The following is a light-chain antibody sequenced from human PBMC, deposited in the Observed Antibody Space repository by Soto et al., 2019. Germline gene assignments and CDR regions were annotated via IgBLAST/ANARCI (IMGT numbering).Light chain of an antibody. Sequence: EIVMTQSPATLSVSPGERATLSCRASQSVSRNLAWYQQKPGQAPRLLIYGASTRATGIPARFSGSGSGTEFPLTISRLQSEDFVVYYCQQYNDWPLYTFGQGTKLEIK. CDR3: QQYNDWPLYT. CDR1: QSVSRN. V-gene: IGKV3-15*01. J-gene: IGKJ2*01. CDR2: GAS.